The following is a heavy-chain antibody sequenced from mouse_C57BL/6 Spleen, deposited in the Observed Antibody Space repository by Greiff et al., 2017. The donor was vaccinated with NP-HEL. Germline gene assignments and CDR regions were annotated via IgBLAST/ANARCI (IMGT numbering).Heavy chain of an antibody. D-gene: IGHD2-1*01. V-gene: IGHV5-17*01. J-gene: IGHJ3*01. CDR2: ISSGSSTI. CDR3: ARGNPWFAY. CDR1: GFTFSDYG. Sequence: EVMLVESGGGLVKPGGSLKLSCAASGFTFSDYGMHWVRQAPEKGLEWVAYISSGSSTIYYADTVKGRFTISRDNAKNTLFLQMTSLRSEDTAMYYCARGNPWFAYWGQGTPVTVSA.